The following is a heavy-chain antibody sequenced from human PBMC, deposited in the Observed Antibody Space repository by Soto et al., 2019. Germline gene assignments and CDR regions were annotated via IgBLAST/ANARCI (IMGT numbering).Heavy chain of an antibody. CDR2: INHSGST. CDR1: GGSFSGYY. V-gene: IGHV4-34*01. J-gene: IGHJ6*03. D-gene: IGHD3-16*01. Sequence: SETLSLTCAVYGGSFSGYYWSWIRQPPGKGLEWIGEINHSGSTNYNPSLKSRVTISVDTSKNQFSLKPSSVTAADTAVYYCARHRSGSYDYTPHPNYYMDVWGKGTKVTVSS. CDR3: ARHRSGSYDYTPHPNYYMDV.